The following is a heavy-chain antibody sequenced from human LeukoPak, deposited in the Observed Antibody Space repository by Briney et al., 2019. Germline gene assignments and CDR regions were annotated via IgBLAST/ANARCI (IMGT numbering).Heavy chain of an antibody. CDR3: ARGRGTGMVDDY. J-gene: IGHJ4*02. V-gene: IGHV1-18*01. D-gene: IGHD5-18*01. Sequence: ASVKVSCKASGYSFTNYGISWVRQAPGQGLEWMGWISAYNGYTHFAQKFQGRVTMTTDTSTSTAYMELRSLRSEDTAVYYCARGRGTGMVDDYWGQGTLVTVSS. CDR1: GYSFTNYG. CDR2: ISAYNGYT.